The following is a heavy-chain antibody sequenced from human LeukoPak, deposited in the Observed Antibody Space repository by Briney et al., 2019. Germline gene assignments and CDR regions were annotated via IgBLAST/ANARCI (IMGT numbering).Heavy chain of an antibody. J-gene: IGHJ4*02. Sequence: SXXYXGWIRQPPGKGLEWIGSIYYSGSTYYNPSLKSRVTISVDTSKNQFSLKLSSVTAADTAVYYCARPFSPPGSGSFIVAYWGQGTLVTVSS. CDR1: SXXY. CDR3: ARPFSPPGSGSFIVAY. D-gene: IGHD3-10*01. V-gene: IGHV4-39*01. CDR2: IYYSGST.